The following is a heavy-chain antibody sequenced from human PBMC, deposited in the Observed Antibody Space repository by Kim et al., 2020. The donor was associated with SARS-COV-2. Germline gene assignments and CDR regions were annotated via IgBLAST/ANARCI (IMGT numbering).Heavy chain of an antibody. CDR1: GYTFTSYA. CDR3: ARARSPMMGEPGVYGDYGAKYNWFDP. D-gene: IGHD4-17*01. Sequence: ASVKVSCKASGYTFTSYAMNWVRQAPGQGLEWMGWINTNTGNPTYAQGFTGRFVFSLDTSVSTAYLQISSLKAEDTAVYYCARARSPMMGEPGVYGDYGAKYNWFDPWGQGTLVTVSS. J-gene: IGHJ5*02. V-gene: IGHV7-4-1*02. CDR2: INTNTGNP.